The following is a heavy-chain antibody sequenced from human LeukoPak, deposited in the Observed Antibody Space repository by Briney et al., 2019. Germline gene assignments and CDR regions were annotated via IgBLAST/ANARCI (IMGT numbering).Heavy chain of an antibody. CDR2: IEEKGSQI. CDR1: GFTFSDYW. Sequence: PGGSLRLSCAASGFTFSDYWMNWVRQAPGKGLEWVANIEEKGSQIYYVDSVRGRFTISRDNTKNSLYLQMNSLRDEDSAVYYCARDQGIFDYWGQGTLVTVSS. J-gene: IGHJ4*02. CDR3: ARDQGIFDY. V-gene: IGHV3-7*01.